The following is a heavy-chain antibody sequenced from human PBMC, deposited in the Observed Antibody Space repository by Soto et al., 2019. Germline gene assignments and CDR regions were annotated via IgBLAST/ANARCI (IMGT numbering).Heavy chain of an antibody. D-gene: IGHD2-21*01. J-gene: IGHJ5*02. Sequence: VQFVQSGAELKKPGSSVRVSCRASGGTIKTYTLSWVRQAPGQGLEWMGAFIPSFPAPNFAQRFKGRLTLTADESTNTGFMELRGLRPEHTALYFCATGEVVPSFPNWLDTWGQGTHVIVSS. V-gene: IGHV1-69*12. CDR1: GGTIKTYT. CDR2: FIPSFPAP. CDR3: ATGEVVPSFPNWLDT.